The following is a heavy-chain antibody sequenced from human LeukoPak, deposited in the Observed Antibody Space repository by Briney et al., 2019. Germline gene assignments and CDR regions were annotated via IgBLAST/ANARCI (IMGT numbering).Heavy chain of an antibody. J-gene: IGHJ6*03. CDR2: VKPYNGDT. Sequence: ASVKVSCKPSGYTFTSYGITWVRQAPGQGLEWMGWVKPYNGDTNYAQNLQGRVTMTTDTSTSTAYMELRSLRSDDTAVYYCARRSGSNYMDVWGRGTTVTVYS. D-gene: IGHD3-10*01. V-gene: IGHV1-18*01. CDR1: GYTFTSYG. CDR3: ARRSGSNYMDV.